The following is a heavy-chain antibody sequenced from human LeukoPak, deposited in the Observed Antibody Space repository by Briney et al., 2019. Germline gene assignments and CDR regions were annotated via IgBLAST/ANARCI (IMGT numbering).Heavy chain of an antibody. CDR2: IYHSGST. Sequence: SETLSLTCTVSGGSISSGGYYWSWIRQPPGKGLEWIGYIYHSGSTYYNPSLKSRVTISVDTSKNQFSLKVISVTAADTAVYYCAKDLLGWSSPRWGQGTMVTVSS. V-gene: IGHV4-30-2*01. CDR1: GGSISSGGYY. D-gene: IGHD3-3*01. CDR3: AKDLLGWSSPR. J-gene: IGHJ3*01.